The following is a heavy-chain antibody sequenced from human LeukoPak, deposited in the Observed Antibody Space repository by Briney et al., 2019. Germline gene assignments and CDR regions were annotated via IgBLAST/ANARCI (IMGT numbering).Heavy chain of an antibody. V-gene: IGHV3-53*01. CDR1: GFTVSSNY. J-gene: IGHJ4*02. D-gene: IGHD1-26*01. CDR2: IYSGGST. CDR3: ARGSYSGSYYFDY. Sequence: GGSLRLSCAASGFTVSSNYMSWVRQAPGKGLEWVSVIYSGGSTYYADSVKGRFTISRDNSKNTLYLQMNSLRAEDTAVYYCARGSYSGSYYFDYWGQGTLVTVSS.